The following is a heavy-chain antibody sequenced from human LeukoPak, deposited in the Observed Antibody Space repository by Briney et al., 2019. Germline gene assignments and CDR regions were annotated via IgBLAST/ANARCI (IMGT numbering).Heavy chain of an antibody. D-gene: IGHD5-18*01. J-gene: IGHJ4*02. CDR3: AKAQDTAMALDY. CDR2: IWYDGSNK. Sequence: GGSLRLSCAASGFTFSSYGMHWVRRAPGKGLEWVAVIWYDGSNKYYADSVKGRFTISRDNSKNTLYLQMNSLRAEDTAVYYCAKAQDTAMALDYWGQGTLVTVSS. CDR1: GFTFSSYG. V-gene: IGHV3-33*06.